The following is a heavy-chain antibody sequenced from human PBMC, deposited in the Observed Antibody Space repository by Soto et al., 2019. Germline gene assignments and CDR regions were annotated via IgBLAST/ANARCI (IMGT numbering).Heavy chain of an antibody. V-gene: IGHV4-59*01. J-gene: IGHJ4*02. CDR1: GGSISSYY. CDR2: IYYSGST. D-gene: IGHD1-26*01. Sequence: LSETLSLTCTVSGGSISSYYWSWIRQPPGKGLEWIGYIYYSGSTNYNPSLKSRVTISVDTSKNQFSLKLSSVTAADTAVYYCARRWGPTFDFWGQGTLATVSS. CDR3: ARRWGPTFDF.